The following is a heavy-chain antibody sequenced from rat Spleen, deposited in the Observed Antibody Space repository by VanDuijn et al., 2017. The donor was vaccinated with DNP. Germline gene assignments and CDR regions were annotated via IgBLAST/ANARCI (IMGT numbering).Heavy chain of an antibody. CDR1: SYSITSNY. V-gene: IGHV3-3*01. Sequence: EVQLQESGPGLVKPSQSLSLTCSVTSYSITSNYWGWIRKFPGNKLEWMGYINNAGSTNYNPSLKSRISITRDTSKNQFFLQVNSVTTEDTATYYCAAYYDGTYYYFDYWGQGVMVTVSS. D-gene: IGHD1-12*02. J-gene: IGHJ2*01. CDR2: INNAGST. CDR3: AAYYDGTYYYFDY.